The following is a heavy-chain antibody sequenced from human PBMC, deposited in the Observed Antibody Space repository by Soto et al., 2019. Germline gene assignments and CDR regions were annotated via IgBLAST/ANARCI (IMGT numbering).Heavy chain of an antibody. V-gene: IGHV1-18*01. Sequence: ASVKVSCKASGYTFNSYGISWVRQARGQGLEWMGWISAYNGNTNYAQKLQGSVTMTTDTSTSTVYMELSSLRSDDTAVYYCARGGGIVVVTAPYDHWGQGTLVTVSS. CDR3: ARGGGIVVVTAPYDH. D-gene: IGHD2-21*02. J-gene: IGHJ4*02. CDR2: ISAYNGNT. CDR1: GYTFNSYG.